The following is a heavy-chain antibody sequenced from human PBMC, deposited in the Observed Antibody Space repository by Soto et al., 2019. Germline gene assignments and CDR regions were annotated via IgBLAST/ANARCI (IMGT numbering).Heavy chain of an antibody. CDR3: AKGWNGPEH. CDR1: GFTFSSYG. J-gene: IGHJ1*01. D-gene: IGHD1-1*01. V-gene: IGHV3-30*18. CDR2: ISYDGTKK. Sequence: GGSLRLSCAASGFTFSSYGMHWVRQAPGKGLEWVALISYDGTKKYYADSVKGRFTISRDNSENTLYVQMNSLRAEDTAVYYCAKGWNGPEHWGQGNLVTVSS.